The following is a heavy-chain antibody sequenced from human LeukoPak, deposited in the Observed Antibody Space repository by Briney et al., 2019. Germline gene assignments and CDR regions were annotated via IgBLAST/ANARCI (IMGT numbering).Heavy chain of an antibody. CDR1: GFTFTNAW. D-gene: IGHD4-23*01. CDR2: IKSKTDGGTI. V-gene: IGHV3-15*01. Sequence: PGGPLRLSCAASGFTFTNAWMGWVRQAPGKGLEWVGRIKSKTDGGTIDYAAPVKGRFTFSRDDSKNTLYLQMNSLKTEDTAVYYCTTLRYGGNVYWGQGTLVTVSS. CDR3: TTLRYGGNVY. J-gene: IGHJ4*02.